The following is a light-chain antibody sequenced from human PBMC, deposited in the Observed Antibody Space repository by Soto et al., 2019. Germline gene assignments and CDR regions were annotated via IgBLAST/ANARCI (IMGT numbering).Light chain of an antibody. J-gene: IGLJ1*01. CDR1: SSDVGSYNL. V-gene: IGLV2-23*01. CDR2: EGS. Sequence: QSVLTQPASVSGSPGQSITISCTGTSSDVGSYNLVSWYQQHPGKAPKLMIYEGSKRPSGVSNRFSGSKSGNTDSLTISGLQAEDEADYYCCSYAGSSTLFYVFGTGNKMTVL. CDR3: CSYAGSSTLFYV.